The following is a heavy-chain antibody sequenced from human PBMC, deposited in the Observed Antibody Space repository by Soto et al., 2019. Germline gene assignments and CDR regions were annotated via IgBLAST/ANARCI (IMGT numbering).Heavy chain of an antibody. CDR3: AREDIVLMCLDY. D-gene: IGHD2-8*01. V-gene: IGHV1-46*01. J-gene: IGHJ4*02. Sequence: ASVKVSCKASGYTFTIYYMHCVRQAPLQGLEWMGIINPSGGSTSYAQKFQGRVTMTRDTSTSTVYMELSSLRSEDTAVYYCAREDIVLMCLDYWGQGTLVTV. CDR1: GYTFTIYY. CDR2: INPSGGST.